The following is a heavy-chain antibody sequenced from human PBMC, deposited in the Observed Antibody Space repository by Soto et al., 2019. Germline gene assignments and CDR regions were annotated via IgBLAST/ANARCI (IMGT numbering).Heavy chain of an antibody. CDR2: INPNSVGT. CDR3: AREPMVRAAHGFDI. CDR1: GYTFTGHY. J-gene: IGHJ3*02. V-gene: IGHV1-2*02. D-gene: IGHD3-10*01. Sequence: ASVKVSCKASGYTFTGHYMHWVRQAPGQGLEWMGCINPNSVGTNYAQKFQGRVTMTRDTSISTAYMELSRLRSDDTAVDYCAREPMVRAAHGFDIGGQGTMVTVSS.